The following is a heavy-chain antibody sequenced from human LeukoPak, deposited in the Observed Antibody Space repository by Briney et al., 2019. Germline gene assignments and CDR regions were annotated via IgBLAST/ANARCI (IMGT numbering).Heavy chain of an antibody. CDR2: ISGSGGST. CDR1: GFTFSSYA. D-gene: IGHD3-3*01. V-gene: IGHV3-23*01. CDR3: ASYYDQGYYYMDV. J-gene: IGHJ6*03. Sequence: PGGSLRLSCAASGFTFSSYAMSWVRQAPGKGLEWVSAISGSGGSTYYADSVKGRFTISRDNSKNTLYLQMNSLRAEDTAVYYCASYYDQGYYYMDVWGKGTTVTVSS.